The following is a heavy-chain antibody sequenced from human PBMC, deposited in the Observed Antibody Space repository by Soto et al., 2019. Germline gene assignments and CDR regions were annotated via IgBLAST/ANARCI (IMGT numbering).Heavy chain of an antibody. D-gene: IGHD5-12*01. CDR3: ARYLCYDYSGVFGY. J-gene: IGHJ4*02. V-gene: IGHV1-69*01. Sequence: QVQLVQSGAEVKKPGSSVKVSCKASGGTFSSYAISWVRQAPGQGLEWMGGIIPIFGTANYAQKFQGRVTITAVESTSTAYMVLSSLRSEDTAVYYCARYLCYDYSGVFGYWGQGTLVTVSS. CDR2: IIPIFGTA. CDR1: GGTFSSYA.